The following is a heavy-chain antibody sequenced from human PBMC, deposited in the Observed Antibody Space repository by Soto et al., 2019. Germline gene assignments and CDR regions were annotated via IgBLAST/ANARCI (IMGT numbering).Heavy chain of an antibody. CDR2: ISGSGGAT. CDR3: AKGEGYCSGDTCLVAFAI. CDR1: GFTFSSYA. D-gene: IGHD2-15*01. V-gene: IGHV3-23*01. Sequence: EVQLLESGGGLVQPGGSLRLSCAASGFTFSSYAMSWVRQAPGKGLEWVSSISGSGGATYYADSVKGRFTISRDNSKNPLYLQMNSLRAEDTALYYCAKGEGYCSGDTCLVAFAIWGQGTMVTVSS. J-gene: IGHJ3*02.